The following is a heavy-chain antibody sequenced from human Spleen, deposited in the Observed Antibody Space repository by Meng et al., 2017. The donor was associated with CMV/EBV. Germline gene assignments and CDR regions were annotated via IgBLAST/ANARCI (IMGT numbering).Heavy chain of an antibody. CDR2: INHSGST. J-gene: IGHJ4*02. CDR1: GGSFSGYY. D-gene: IGHD2-15*01. CDR3: ARSPMGVAYFDY. V-gene: IGHV4-34*01. Sequence: CDGYGGSFSGYYWSWSRQPQGKGQERIGEINHSGSTNYNPSLKSRATISVDTSKNQFSLKLSSVTAADTAVYYCARSPMGVAYFDYWGQGTLVTVSS.